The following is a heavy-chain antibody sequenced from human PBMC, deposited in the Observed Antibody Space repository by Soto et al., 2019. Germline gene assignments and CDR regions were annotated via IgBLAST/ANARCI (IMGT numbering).Heavy chain of an antibody. V-gene: IGHV1-18*01. Sequence: ASVKVSCKASGYTFTSYGISWVRQAPGQGLEWMGWISAYNGNTNYAQKLQGRVTMTTDTSTSTAYMELRSLRSDDTAVYYCARDPPAYHLLLPYYYYYYMDVWGKGTTVTVSS. J-gene: IGHJ6*03. CDR1: GYTFTSYG. CDR3: ARDPPAYHLLLPYYYYYYMDV. D-gene: IGHD2-2*01. CDR2: ISAYNGNT.